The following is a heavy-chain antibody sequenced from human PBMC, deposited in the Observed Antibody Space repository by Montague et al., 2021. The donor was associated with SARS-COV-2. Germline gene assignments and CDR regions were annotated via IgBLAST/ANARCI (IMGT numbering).Heavy chain of an antibody. CDR3: VHRHASEAGGSYYYFDY. CDR1: GFSLTTSGVA. Sequence: PALVKPTQTLTLTCAVSGFSLTTSGVAVGWIRQPPGKALEWLALIFWDDDKRYSPSLRSRLNISKDTPKNQVVLTVTNMDPVDTATYYSVHRHASEAGGSYYYFDYRGQGTLVTVSS. CDR2: IFWDDDK. D-gene: IGHD1-26*01. J-gene: IGHJ4*02. V-gene: IGHV2-5*02.